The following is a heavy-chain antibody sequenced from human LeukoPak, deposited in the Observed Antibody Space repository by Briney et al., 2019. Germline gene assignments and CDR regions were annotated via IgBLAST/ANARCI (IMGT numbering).Heavy chain of an antibody. CDR3: AKGSGDIVEVPAASFDY. Sequence: GGSLRLSCAASGFTFSSYSMNWVRQAPGKGLEWVSSISSSSSYIYYADSVKGRFTISRDNSNNTMYLQMNSLRAEDTAVYFCAKGSGDIVEVPAASFDYWGQGTLVTVSS. D-gene: IGHD2-2*01. J-gene: IGHJ4*02. CDR2: ISSSSSYI. CDR1: GFTFSSYS. V-gene: IGHV3-21*04.